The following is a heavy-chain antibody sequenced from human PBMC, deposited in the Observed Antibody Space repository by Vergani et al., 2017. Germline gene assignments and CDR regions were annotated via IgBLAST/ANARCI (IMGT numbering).Heavy chain of an antibody. J-gene: IGHJ6*03. CDR2: ISGSGNYI. CDR3: ARAGKVVPASMENYCCYYYMDV. Sequence: EVKLLESGGGLVQSGGSLRLSCAGSGFAFSNFGMTWVRQAPGKGLEWVSSISGSGNYIYYGDSVKGRFTIFRDNANSSLYLQMNSLRAEDTAVYFCARAGKVVPASMENYCCYYYMDVWGKGTAVTVSS. V-gene: IGHV3-21*01. CDR1: GFAFSNFG. D-gene: IGHD2-2*01.